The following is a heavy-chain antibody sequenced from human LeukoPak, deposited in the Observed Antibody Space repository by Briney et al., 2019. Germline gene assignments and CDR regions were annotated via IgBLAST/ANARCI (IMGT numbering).Heavy chain of an antibody. D-gene: IGHD2-15*01. Sequence: GGSLRLSCAASGFTFSNYAMSWARQAPGKGLEWVSAISDSGGATNCAGSVKGRFTISRDNSKNTLYLQMNSLRAEDTAVYYCAKRSCGGGSCNFDYWGQGTLVTVSS. V-gene: IGHV3-23*01. CDR1: GFTFSNYA. CDR3: AKRSCGGGSCNFDY. CDR2: ISDSGGAT. J-gene: IGHJ4*02.